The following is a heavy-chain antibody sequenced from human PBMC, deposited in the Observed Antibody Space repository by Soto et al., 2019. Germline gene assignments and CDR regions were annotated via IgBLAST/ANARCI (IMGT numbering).Heavy chain of an antibody. V-gene: IGHV3-30*18. CDR3: AKDLEGYCTTTSCYTYFGLDI. J-gene: IGHJ6*02. Sequence: GGSLRLSCAASGFTFSSYVMHWVRQAPGKGLEWVAVISYDGSNKYYADSVKGRFTISRDNSKHTLYLQMNSLRPEDTAVYYCAKDLEGYCTTTSCYTYFGLDIWGQGTTVTVSS. CDR2: ISYDGSNK. CDR1: GFTFSSYV. D-gene: IGHD2-2*01.